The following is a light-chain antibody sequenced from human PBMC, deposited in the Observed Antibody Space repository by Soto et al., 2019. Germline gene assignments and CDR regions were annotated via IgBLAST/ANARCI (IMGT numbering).Light chain of an antibody. J-gene: IGKJ2*01. CDR2: GAS. CDR3: QQYGSSPYT. Sequence: EIVLTQSPGTLSLSPGERATLSCRASQSVSSSFLAWYQQKPGQAPRLLIYGASSSATRIPDRFSGSGSGTDFTLTVSILEPEDFAVYYCQQYGSSPYTFGQGTKLEIK. V-gene: IGKV3-20*01. CDR1: QSVSSSF.